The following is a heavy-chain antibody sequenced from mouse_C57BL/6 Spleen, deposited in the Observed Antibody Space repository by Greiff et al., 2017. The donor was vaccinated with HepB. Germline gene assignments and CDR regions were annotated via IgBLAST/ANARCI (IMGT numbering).Heavy chain of an antibody. CDR3: ARSGTCRDAY. V-gene: IGHV1-61*01. Sequence: QVQLQQPGAELVRPGSSVKLSCKASGYTFTSYWMDWVKQRPGQGLEWIGNIYPSDSETHYNQKFKDKATLTVDKSSSTAYMQLSSLTSEDSAVYYCARSGTCRDAYWGQGTLVTVSA. CDR1: GYTFTSYW. CDR2: IYPSDSET. D-gene: IGHD4-1*01. J-gene: IGHJ3*01.